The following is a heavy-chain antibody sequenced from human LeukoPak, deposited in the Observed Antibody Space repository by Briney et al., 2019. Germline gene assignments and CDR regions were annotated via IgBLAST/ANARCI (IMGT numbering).Heavy chain of an antibody. J-gene: IGHJ4*02. Sequence: ASVKVSCKASGGTFSSYAISWVRQAPGQGLEWMGGIIPNFGSANYAQKLQGRVTMTTDTSTSTAYMELRSLRSGDTAVYYCARGAGSSSRFDYWGQGTLVTVSS. D-gene: IGHD6-13*01. CDR1: GGTFSSYA. CDR2: IIPNFGSA. CDR3: ARGAGSSSRFDY. V-gene: IGHV1-69*05.